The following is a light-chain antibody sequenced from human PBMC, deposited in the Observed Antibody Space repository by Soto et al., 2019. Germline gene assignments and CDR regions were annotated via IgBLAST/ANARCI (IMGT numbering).Light chain of an antibody. V-gene: IGKV3-15*01. Sequence: EIVLTQSPATLSLSPREIATLSCRASQSVSSNLAWYQQKPGQAPRLLIYGASTRATGIPARFSGSGSGTEFTLTISSLQSEDFAVYYCQQYNNWPLSITFGQGARLEIK. J-gene: IGKJ5*01. CDR2: GAS. CDR1: QSVSSN. CDR3: QQYNNWPLSIT.